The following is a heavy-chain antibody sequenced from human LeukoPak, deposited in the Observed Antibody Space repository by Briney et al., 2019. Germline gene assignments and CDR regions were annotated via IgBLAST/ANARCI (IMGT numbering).Heavy chain of an antibody. J-gene: IGHJ5*02. CDR2: MYYSGST. CDR3: ARHTLGIAAAGKCFDP. V-gene: IGHV4-39*01. Sequence: SETLSLTCTVSSGSISSSSYYWGWIRQPPGKVLERIGSMYYSGSTYNNPYSKSRVTISVDTSKNQFSLKLSSVTAADTAVYYCARHTLGIAAAGKCFDPWGQGTLVTVSS. CDR1: SGSISSSSYY. D-gene: IGHD6-13*01.